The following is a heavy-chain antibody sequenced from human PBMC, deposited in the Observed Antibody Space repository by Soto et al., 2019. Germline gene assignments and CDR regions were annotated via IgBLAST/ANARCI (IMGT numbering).Heavy chain of an antibody. Sequence: SETLSLTCTVSGGSISSYYWSWIWQPPGKGLEWIGYIYYSGSTNYNPSLKSRVTISVDTSKNQFSLKLSSVTAADTAVYYCARDSPAAGAFDYWGQGTLVTVSS. D-gene: IGHD6-13*01. CDR2: IYYSGST. J-gene: IGHJ4*02. CDR1: GGSISSYY. V-gene: IGHV4-59*01. CDR3: ARDSPAAGAFDY.